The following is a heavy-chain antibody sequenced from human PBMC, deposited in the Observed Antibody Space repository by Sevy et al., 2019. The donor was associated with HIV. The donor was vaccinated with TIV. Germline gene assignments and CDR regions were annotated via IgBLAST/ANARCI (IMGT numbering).Heavy chain of an antibody. J-gene: IGHJ4*02. V-gene: IGHV3-23*01. CDR1: GFTCSIYA. D-gene: IGHD3-16*02. Sequence: GGSLRLSCAASGFTCSIYAMSWVRQAPGKGLEWVSGLSGSGGSTYYADSMKSRFTISRDNSKNTLYLQMNSLRAEDTAVYYCAKDQGDYGWGTFRDYWGQGTLVTVSS. CDR2: LSGSGGST. CDR3: AKDQGDYGWGTFRDY.